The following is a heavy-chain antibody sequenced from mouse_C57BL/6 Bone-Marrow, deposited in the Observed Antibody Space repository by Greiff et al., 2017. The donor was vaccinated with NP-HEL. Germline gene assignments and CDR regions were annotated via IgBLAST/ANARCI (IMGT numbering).Heavy chain of an antibody. Sequence: VQLQQSGPELVKPGASVKISCKASGYTFTDYYMNWVKQSHGKSLEWIGDINPNNGGTSYNQKFKGKATLTVDKSSSTAYMELRSLTSEDSAVYYCARSGGTDAMDYWGQGTSVTVSS. V-gene: IGHV1-26*01. CDR2: INPNNGGT. CDR3: ARSGGTDAMDY. CDR1: GYTFTDYY. D-gene: IGHD4-1*01. J-gene: IGHJ4*01.